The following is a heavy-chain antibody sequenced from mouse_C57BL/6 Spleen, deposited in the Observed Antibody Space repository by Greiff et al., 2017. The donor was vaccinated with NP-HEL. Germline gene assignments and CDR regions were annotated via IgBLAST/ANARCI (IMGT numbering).Heavy chain of an antibody. J-gene: IGHJ4*01. CDR2: VYPYNGGT. CDR3: AIYYDHAMDD. D-gene: IGHD2-4*01. CDR1: GFTFTDSY. Sequence: EVQLQQSGPVLVKPGPSVKISCTASGFTFTDSYMHWVKQSHGKSLEWIGLVYPYNGGTSYNQKFKGKATLTVDTSSSTAYLELNSLTSEDSAVYYGAIYYDHAMDDWGQGTSVTVSS. V-gene: IGHV1-36*01.